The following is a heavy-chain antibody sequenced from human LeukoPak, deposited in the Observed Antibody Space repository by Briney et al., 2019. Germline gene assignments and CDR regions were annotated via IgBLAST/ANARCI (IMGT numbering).Heavy chain of an antibody. CDR3: ARVDDIVVVPAAGFDY. CDR1: GYTFTSYG. J-gene: IGHJ4*02. Sequence: ASVKVSCKASGYTFTSYGISWVRQAPGQGLEWMGWISAYNGNTNYAQKLQGRVTMTTDTSTSTAYMELRSLRSDDTAVYYCARVDDIVVVPAAGFDYWGQGTLVTDSS. D-gene: IGHD2-2*01. CDR2: ISAYNGNT. V-gene: IGHV1-18*01.